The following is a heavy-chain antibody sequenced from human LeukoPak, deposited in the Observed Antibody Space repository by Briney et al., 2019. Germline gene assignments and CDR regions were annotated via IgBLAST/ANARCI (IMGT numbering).Heavy chain of an antibody. J-gene: IGHJ3*02. D-gene: IGHD5-18*01. CDR3: AGDWGRRGYSYGIDAFDI. V-gene: IGHV4-59*01. CDR1: GGSISSYY. CDR2: IYYSGST. Sequence: PSETLSLTCTVSGGSISSYYWSWIRQPPGKGLEWIGYIYYSGSTNYNPSLKSRVTISVDTSKNQFSLKLSSVTAADTAVYYCAGDWGRRGYSYGIDAFDIWGQGTMVTVSS.